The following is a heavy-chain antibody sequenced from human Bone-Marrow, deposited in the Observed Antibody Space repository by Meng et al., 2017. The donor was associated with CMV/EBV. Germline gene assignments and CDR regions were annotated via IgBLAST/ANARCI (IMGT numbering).Heavy chain of an antibody. CDR1: GFTFSSYA. D-gene: IGHD1-26*01. J-gene: IGHJ4*02. Sequence: CAASGFTFSSYAMHLVRPAPGKVLEWVAVISYDGSTKYYADSVKGRFTISRDNSKNTLYLQMNSLRAEDTAVYYCARDGGWELLVFDYWGQGTLVTVSS. V-gene: IGHV3-30-3*01. CDR3: ARDGGWELLVFDY. CDR2: ISYDGSTK.